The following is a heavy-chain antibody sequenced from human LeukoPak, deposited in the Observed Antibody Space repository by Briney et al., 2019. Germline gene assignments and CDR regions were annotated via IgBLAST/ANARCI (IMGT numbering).Heavy chain of an antibody. CDR3: ARVEGTIAAADY. CDR2: IIPIFGTA. J-gene: IGHJ4*02. V-gene: IGHV1-69*13. CDR1: GGTFSSYA. D-gene: IGHD6-13*01. Sequence: SVKVSCKASGGTFSSYAISWVRQAPGQGLEWMGGIIPIFGTANYAQKFQGRVTITADESTSTAYMELSSLRSEDTAVYYCARVEGTIAAADYWGQGTLVTVSS.